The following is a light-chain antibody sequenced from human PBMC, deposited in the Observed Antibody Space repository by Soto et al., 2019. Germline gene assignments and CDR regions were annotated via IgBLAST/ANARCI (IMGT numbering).Light chain of an antibody. Sequence: DIQMTQSPSTLSASVGDRVTITCRASQSISSWLAWYQQKPGKAPKLLIYKASSLETGVRSRFSGSGSGTESTPTISSLQPDDFTTYYCQQYNSYSLTFGGGTKVEIK. CDR1: QSISSW. V-gene: IGKV1-5*03. J-gene: IGKJ4*01. CDR3: QQYNSYSLT. CDR2: KAS.